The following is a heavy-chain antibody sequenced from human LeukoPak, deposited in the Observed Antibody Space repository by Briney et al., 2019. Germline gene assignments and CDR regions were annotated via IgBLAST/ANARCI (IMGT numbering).Heavy chain of an antibody. CDR3: AKGGRGYSGYDLDY. Sequence: GGSLRLSCAASGFTFSSYGMHWVRQAPGKGLEWVAFIRYDGSNKYYADSVKGRFTISRDNSKNTLYLQMNSLRAEDTAVYYCAKGGRGYSGYDLDYWGQGTLVTASS. D-gene: IGHD5-12*01. CDR1: GFTFSSYG. J-gene: IGHJ4*02. CDR2: IRYDGSNK. V-gene: IGHV3-30*02.